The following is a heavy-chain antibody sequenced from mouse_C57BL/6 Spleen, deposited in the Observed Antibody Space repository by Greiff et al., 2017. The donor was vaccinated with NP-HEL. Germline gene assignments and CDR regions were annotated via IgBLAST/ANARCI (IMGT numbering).Heavy chain of an antibody. CDR2: IYPGDGDT. Sequence: QVQLKESGPELVKPGASVKISCKASGYAFSSSWMNWVKQRPGKGLEWIGRIYPGDGDTNYNGKFKGKATLTADKSSSTAYMQLSSLTSEDSAVYFCASDYYGSSYVDYFDYWGQGTTLTVSS. J-gene: IGHJ2*01. V-gene: IGHV1-82*01. D-gene: IGHD1-1*01. CDR1: GYAFSSSW. CDR3: ASDYYGSSYVDYFDY.